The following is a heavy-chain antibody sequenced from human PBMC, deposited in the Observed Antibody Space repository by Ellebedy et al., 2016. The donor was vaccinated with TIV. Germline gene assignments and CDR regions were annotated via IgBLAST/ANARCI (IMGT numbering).Heavy chain of an antibody. D-gene: IGHD6-19*01. J-gene: IGHJ4*02. CDR2: INAGNGNT. CDR1: GYTFTNYA. CDR3: ARVRSLSVAGTYFDY. Sequence: ASVKVSXXASGYTFTNYAMHWVRQAPGQRLEWMGWINAGNGNTKYSQNFQGRVTITRDTSASTAYMELSSLRSEDTAMYYCARVRSLSVAGTYFDYWGQGTLVTVSS. V-gene: IGHV1-3*01.